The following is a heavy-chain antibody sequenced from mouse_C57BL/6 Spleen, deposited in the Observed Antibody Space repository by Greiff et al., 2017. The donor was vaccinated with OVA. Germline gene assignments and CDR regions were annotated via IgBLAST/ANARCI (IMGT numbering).Heavy chain of an antibody. CDR3: ARGHDGYTAWFAY. Sequence: VQLQQSGAELVKPGASVKMSCKASGYTFTSYWITWVKQRPGQGLEWIGDIYPGSGSTNYNEKFKGKATLTVDTSSSTAYMQLSSLTSEDSAVYYCARGHDGYTAWFAYWGQGTLVTVSA. J-gene: IGHJ3*01. D-gene: IGHD2-3*01. V-gene: IGHV1-55*01. CDR2: IYPGSGST. CDR1: GYTFTSYW.